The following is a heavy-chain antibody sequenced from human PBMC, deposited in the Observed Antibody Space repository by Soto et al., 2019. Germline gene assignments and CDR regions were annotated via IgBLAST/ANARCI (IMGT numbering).Heavy chain of an antibody. CDR3: ARVVVTAGVLVDY. CDR1: GLTFACCG. V-gene: IGHV1-18*01. D-gene: IGHD2-21*02. Sequence: ASAEVSSKASGLTFACCGISWVRQAPGQGLEWMGWISAYNGNTNYAQKLQGRVTMTTDTSTSTAYMELRSLRSDDTAVYYCARVVVTAGVLVDYWGQGTLVTVSS. CDR2: ISAYNGNT. J-gene: IGHJ4*02.